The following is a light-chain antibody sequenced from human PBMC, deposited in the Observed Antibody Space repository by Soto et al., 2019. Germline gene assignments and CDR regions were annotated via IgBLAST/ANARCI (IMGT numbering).Light chain of an antibody. J-gene: IGKJ1*01. CDR3: LQHNIYPWT. V-gene: IGKV1-17*02. Sequence: DIQMTQPPSSLPAPVGDRLTTTARPIQALRKDLGWYQQKPGKAPKRLIYAASNLQSGVPSRFSGSGYGTEFTLTISNLQPEDFATYYCLQHNIYPWTFGQGTKVEIK. CDR1: QALRKD. CDR2: AAS.